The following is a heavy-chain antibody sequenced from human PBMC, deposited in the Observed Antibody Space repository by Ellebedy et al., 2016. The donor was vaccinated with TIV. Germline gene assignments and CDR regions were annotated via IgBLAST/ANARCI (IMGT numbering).Heavy chain of an antibody. CDR1: GFTLRSYA. Sequence: GGSLRLSCAASGFTLRSYAMSWVRQAPGKGLEWVSSINNGGNVYDADSVKGRFSIYRDTSKNTLTLQMNNLRVDDTAVYFCAKDHRSSGWPAFDSWGQGILVTVSS. D-gene: IGHD6-19*01. CDR2: INNGGNV. V-gene: IGHV3-23*01. CDR3: AKDHRSSGWPAFDS. J-gene: IGHJ4*02.